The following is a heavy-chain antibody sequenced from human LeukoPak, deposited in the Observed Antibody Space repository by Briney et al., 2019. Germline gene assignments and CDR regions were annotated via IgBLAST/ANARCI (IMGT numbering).Heavy chain of an antibody. CDR1: GYTFTDYY. D-gene: IGHD5-12*01. CDR3: ARDMGRYSGYDYDY. CDR2: IHPNTGAT. V-gene: IGHV1-2*02. J-gene: IGHJ4*02. Sequence: ASVKVSCKTSGYTFTDYYLHWVRQAPGQGLEWVGWIHPNTGATHHAQKFQGRLTMTRDASISTVYMELTRLRSDDTAVYYCARDMGRYSGYDYDYWGQGTLVTASS.